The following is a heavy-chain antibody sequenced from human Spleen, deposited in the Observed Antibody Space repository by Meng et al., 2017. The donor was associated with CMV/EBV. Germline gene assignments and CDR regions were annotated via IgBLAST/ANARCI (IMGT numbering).Heavy chain of an antibody. V-gene: IGHV3-9*01. CDR3: AKDPSLGPLYYYYYGMDV. J-gene: IGHJ6*02. Sequence: SLKISCAASGFTFDDYAMHWVRQAPGKGLEWVSGISWNSGSIGYADSVKGRFTISRDNSKNTLYLQMNSLRAEDTAVYYCAKDPSLGPLYYYYYGMDVWGQGTTVTVSS. CDR2: ISWNSGSI. CDR1: GFTFDDYA.